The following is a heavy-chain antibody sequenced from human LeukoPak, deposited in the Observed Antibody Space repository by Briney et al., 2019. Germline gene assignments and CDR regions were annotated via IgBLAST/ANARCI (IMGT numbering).Heavy chain of an antibody. J-gene: IGHJ2*01. V-gene: IGHV4-4*02. CDR1: GGSSSSSNW. D-gene: IGHD5-24*01. CDR2: IDHSGRT. CDR3: ARGPGGGRKMATRINWYFDL. Sequence: SETLSLTCAVSGGSSSSSNWWNWVRQPPGKGLEWIGEIDHSGRTNYNPSLKSRVTISVDKSKNQISLKLSSVTAADTAVYYCARGPGGGRKMATRINWYFDLWGRGTLVTVSS.